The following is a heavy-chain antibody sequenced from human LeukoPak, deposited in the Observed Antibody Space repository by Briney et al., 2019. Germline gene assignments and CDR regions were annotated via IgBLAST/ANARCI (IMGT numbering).Heavy chain of an antibody. V-gene: IGHV4-34*01. J-gene: IGHJ4*02. CDR3: AREGRLYDY. D-gene: IGHD3-16*01. CDR1: GGSFSGYY. Sequence: SETLSLTCAVYGGSFSGYYWSWIRQPPGKGLEWIGEINHSGSTNYNPSLKSRVTISVDTSKSQFSLKLSSVTAADTAVYYCAREGRLYDYWGQGTLVTVSS. CDR2: INHSGST.